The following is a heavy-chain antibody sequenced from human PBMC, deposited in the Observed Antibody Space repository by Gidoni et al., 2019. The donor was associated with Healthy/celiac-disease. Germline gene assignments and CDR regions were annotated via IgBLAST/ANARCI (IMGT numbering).Heavy chain of an antibody. Sequence: QVQLVESGGGVVQPGRSLRLSCAASGFTFSSYAMHWVRQAPGKGLEWVAVISYDGSNKYYADSVKGRFTISRDNSKNTLYLQMNSLRAEDTAVYYCARDRSSSWYGRNYYYYYGMDVWGQGTTVTVSS. CDR3: ARDRSSSWYGRNYYYYYGMDV. J-gene: IGHJ6*02. V-gene: IGHV3-30-3*01. D-gene: IGHD6-13*01. CDR2: ISYDGSNK. CDR1: GFTFSSYA.